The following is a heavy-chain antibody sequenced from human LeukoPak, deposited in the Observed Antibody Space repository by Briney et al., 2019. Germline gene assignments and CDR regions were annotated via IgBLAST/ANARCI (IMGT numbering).Heavy chain of an antibody. Sequence: GGSQRLSCAASGFTFSSYSMNWVRQAPGKGLEWVSYISSSSSTMYYADSVKGRFTISRDNARNSLYLQMNSLRAEDTAVYHCARGVPVVVSDWYFDLWGRGTLVTVSS. J-gene: IGHJ2*01. CDR3: ARGVPVVVSDWYFDL. D-gene: IGHD3-22*01. CDR2: ISSSSSTM. CDR1: GFTFSSYS. V-gene: IGHV3-48*04.